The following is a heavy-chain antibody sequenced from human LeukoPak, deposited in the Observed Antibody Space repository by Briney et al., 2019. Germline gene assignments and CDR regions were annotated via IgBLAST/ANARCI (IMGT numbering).Heavy chain of an antibody. D-gene: IGHD1-26*01. V-gene: IGHV3-30*02. Sequence: GGSLRLSCAASGFTFSSYGMHWVRQAPGKGLEWVAFIRYDGSNKYYADSVKGRFTISRDNSKNTLYLQMNSLRAEDTAVYYCAKDLLGSSYLFDYWGQGTLVTVSS. J-gene: IGHJ4*02. CDR1: GFTFSSYG. CDR2: IRYDGSNK. CDR3: AKDLLGSSYLFDY.